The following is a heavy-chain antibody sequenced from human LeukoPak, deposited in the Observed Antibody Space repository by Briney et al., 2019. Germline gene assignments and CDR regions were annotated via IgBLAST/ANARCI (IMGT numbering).Heavy chain of an antibody. CDR2: IKTDGSEK. J-gene: IGHJ3*02. V-gene: IGHV3-7*03. CDR3: VSAVRGSSFAI. CDR1: GFIFSNYW. Sequence: GGSLRLSCAASGFIFSNYWMSWVRQAPGKGLESLANIKTDGSEKYYVDSVKGRFSISRDNAKNSLYLQMNSLRAEDTAVYYCVSAVRGSSFAIGGQGTKVTVSA. D-gene: IGHD3-10*02.